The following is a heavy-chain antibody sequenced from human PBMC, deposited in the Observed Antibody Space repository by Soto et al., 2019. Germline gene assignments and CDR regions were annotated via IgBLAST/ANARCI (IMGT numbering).Heavy chain of an antibody. CDR3: ARSVFP. V-gene: IGHV4-59*06. CDR2: IYYSGST. J-gene: IGHJ5*02. Sequence: SETLSLTCTVSGGSISSYYWSWIRQPPGKGLEWIGYIYYSGSTYYNPSLKSRVTISVDTSKNQFSLKLTSVTAADTAVYYCARSVFPWGQGTLVTVSA. CDR1: GGSISSYY.